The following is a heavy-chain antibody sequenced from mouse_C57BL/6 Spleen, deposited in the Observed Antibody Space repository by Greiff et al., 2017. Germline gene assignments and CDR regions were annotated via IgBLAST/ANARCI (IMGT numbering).Heavy chain of an antibody. Sequence: VQLQQSGAELVRPGASVKLSCTASGFNIKDDYMHWVKQRPEQGLEWIGWIDPANGDTENASKFQGKATITADTSSNTAYLQLSSLTSEDTAVYYCTTDYYGSSLRGFAYWCQGTLVTVSA. CDR2: IDPANGDT. CDR3: TTDYYGSSLRGFAY. D-gene: IGHD1-1*01. J-gene: IGHJ3*01. V-gene: IGHV14-4*01. CDR1: GFNIKDDY.